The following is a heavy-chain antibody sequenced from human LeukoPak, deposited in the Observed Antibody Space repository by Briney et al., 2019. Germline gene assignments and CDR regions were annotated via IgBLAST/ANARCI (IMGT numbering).Heavy chain of an antibody. D-gene: IGHD3-22*01. CDR3: ARHHLYDSSGDGRYYFDY. J-gene: IGHJ4*02. CDR2: MSHSGST. V-gene: IGHV4-38-2*01. CDR1: GYSISSGYH. Sequence: SETLSLTCGVSGYSISSGYHWGWIRQPTGKGLEWIGSMSHSGSTYYNPSLKSRVTISVDASKNQFSVKLSSVTAADTAVYYCARHHLYDSSGDGRYYFDYWGQGTLVTVSS.